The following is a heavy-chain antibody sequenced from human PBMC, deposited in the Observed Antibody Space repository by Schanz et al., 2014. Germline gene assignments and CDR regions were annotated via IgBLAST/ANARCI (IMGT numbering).Heavy chain of an antibody. J-gene: IGHJ5*02. D-gene: IGHD2-15*01. Sequence: DVQLLESGGGLVQPGGSLRLSCAASGFTFTNYAMSWVRQAPGKGLEWVSIIFTDGRTYYADSVKGRFTISRDNAKNSLFLQMNSLRPEDTAVYYCARGRVLESWGQGTLVTVSS. CDR2: IIFTDGRT. V-gene: IGHV3-23*03. CDR1: GFTFTNYA. CDR3: ARGRVLES.